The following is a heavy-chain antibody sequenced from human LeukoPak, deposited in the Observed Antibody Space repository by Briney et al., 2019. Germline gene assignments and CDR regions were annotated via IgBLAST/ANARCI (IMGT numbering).Heavy chain of an antibody. CDR1: GGSISTYH. Sequence: PSETLSLTCTVSGGSISTYHWSWIRQPPGKGLEWIGNIYYSGSTNYNPSLKSRVTISVDTSKNQFSLKVSSVTAADTAVYYCARGLRSRDGYNYDYFDDWGQGTLVTVS. CDR3: ARGLRSRDGYNYDYFDD. CDR2: IYYSGST. D-gene: IGHD5-24*01. J-gene: IGHJ4*02. V-gene: IGHV4-59*01.